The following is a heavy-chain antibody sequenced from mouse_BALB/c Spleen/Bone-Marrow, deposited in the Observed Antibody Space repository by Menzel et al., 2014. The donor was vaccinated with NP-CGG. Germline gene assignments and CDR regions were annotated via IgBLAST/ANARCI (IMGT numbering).Heavy chain of an antibody. J-gene: IGHJ4*01. CDR3: ARDENYYGNYGTMDY. CDR1: GFSLTSYG. CDR2: IWAGGST. V-gene: IGHV2-9*02. D-gene: IGHD2-1*01. Sequence: QVQLQQSGPGLVSPSQRLSIPCTVSGFSLTSYGLHWVRQPPGKGLEWLGVIWAGGSTNYNSALMSRLSISKDSSKSQVFLKMNSLQTDDTAMYYCARDENYYGNYGTMDYWGQGTSVTVSS.